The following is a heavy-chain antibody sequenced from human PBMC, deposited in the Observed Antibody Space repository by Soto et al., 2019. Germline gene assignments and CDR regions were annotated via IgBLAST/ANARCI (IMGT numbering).Heavy chain of an antibody. V-gene: IGHV4-34*01. CDR2: INHSGST. J-gene: IGHJ4*02. Sequence: SETLSLTCAVYGGSFSGYYWSWIRQPPGKGLEWIGEINHSGSTNYNPSLKSRVTISVDTSKNQFSLKLSSVTAADTAVYYCARRDYVFDYWGQGTLVTVSS. CDR1: GGSFSGYY. D-gene: IGHD3-16*01. CDR3: ARRDYVFDY.